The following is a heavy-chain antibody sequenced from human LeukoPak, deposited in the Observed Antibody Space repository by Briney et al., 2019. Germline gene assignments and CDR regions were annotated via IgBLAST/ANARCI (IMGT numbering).Heavy chain of an antibody. CDR2: IKSDGSSA. CDR1: GFSFSSSW. CDR3: ANMGLLWFGEGIWFDP. D-gene: IGHD3-10*01. Sequence: GGSLRLSCAASGFSFSSSWMHWVRQAPGKGLVWVSRIKSDGSSASYADSVKGRFTISRDNSKNTLYLQMNSLRAEDTAVYYCANMGLLWFGEGIWFDPWGQGTLVTVSS. J-gene: IGHJ5*02. V-gene: IGHV3-74*01.